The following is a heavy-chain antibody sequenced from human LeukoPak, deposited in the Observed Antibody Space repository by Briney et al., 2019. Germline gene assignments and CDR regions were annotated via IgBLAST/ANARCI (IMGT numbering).Heavy chain of an antibody. Sequence: SETLSLTCTVSGGXISSYYWNWIRQPPGKGLEWIGYIHDSGSTKYNPSLKSRVAISVDTSKNQFSLKLSPVTAADTAVYYCARRYYSGWAFDYWGQGTLVTVSS. CDR3: ARRYYSGWAFDY. J-gene: IGHJ4*02. CDR2: IHDSGST. D-gene: IGHD6-19*01. V-gene: IGHV4-59*08. CDR1: GGXISSYY.